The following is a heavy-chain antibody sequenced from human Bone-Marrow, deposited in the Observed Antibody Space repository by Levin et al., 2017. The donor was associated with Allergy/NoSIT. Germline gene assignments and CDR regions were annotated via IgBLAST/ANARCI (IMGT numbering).Heavy chain of an antibody. Sequence: ASVKVSCKASGYTFSSYRIGWVRQAPGQGLEWMGWISAYSGKRHSAQKFQGRLTMTSERSTMTAYMELRSLQSDDTAVYYCARVISSRIYPLQVDYWGQGTLVTVSS. CDR2: ISAYSGKR. V-gene: IGHV1-18*01. D-gene: IGHD2/OR15-2a*01. CDR1: GYTFSSYR. CDR3: ARVISSRIYPLQVDY. J-gene: IGHJ4*02.